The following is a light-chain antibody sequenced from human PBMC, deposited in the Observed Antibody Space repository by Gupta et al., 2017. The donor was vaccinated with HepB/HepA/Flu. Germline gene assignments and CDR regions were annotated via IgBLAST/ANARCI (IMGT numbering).Light chain of an antibody. J-gene: IGKJ4*01. CDR2: AAS. Sequence: DIQMPQSPSSLSASVGDRVTFSCRASQNINSSLNWYQQKPGEVPKLRSDAASSLQSGVPSRGSGSRSVTDFMLTRRRLQPEDMASYYGQQTSRRTFTFGGGTKVEIK. CDR1: QNINSS. CDR3: QQTSRRTFT. V-gene: IGKV1-39*01.